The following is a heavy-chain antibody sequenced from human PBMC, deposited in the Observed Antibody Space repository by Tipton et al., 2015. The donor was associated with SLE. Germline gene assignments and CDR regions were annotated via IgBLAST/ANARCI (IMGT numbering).Heavy chain of an antibody. V-gene: IGHV4-34*01. CDR1: GFTVSSNY. CDR2: INHSGST. CDR3: ARDNGDYVAFDL. J-gene: IGHJ2*01. D-gene: IGHD4-17*01. Sequence: LRLSCAASGFTVSSNYMSWVRQAPGKGLEFIGQINHSGSTIYNPSLKSRVRLSVDTSKNQFSLNLTSVTAADTAVYYCARDNGDYVAFDLWGRGTLVTVSS.